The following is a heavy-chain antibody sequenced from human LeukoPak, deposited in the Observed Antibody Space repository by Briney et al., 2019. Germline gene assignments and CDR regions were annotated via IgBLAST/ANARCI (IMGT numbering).Heavy chain of an antibody. CDR1: GGSFSGYY. Sequence: SETLSLTCAVYGGSFSGYYWSWIRQPPGKGLEWIGEINHSGSTNYNPSLKSRVTISVDTSKNQFSLKLSSVTAADTAVYYCARQGYDSSGYPDYWGQGTLVTVSS. D-gene: IGHD3-22*01. CDR2: INHSGST. V-gene: IGHV4-34*01. CDR3: ARQGYDSSGYPDY. J-gene: IGHJ4*02.